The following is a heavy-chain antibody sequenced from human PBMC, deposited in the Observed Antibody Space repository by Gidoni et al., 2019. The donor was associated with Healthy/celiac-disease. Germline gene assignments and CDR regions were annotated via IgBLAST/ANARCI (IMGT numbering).Heavy chain of an antibody. CDR2: INPSGGST. J-gene: IGHJ3*02. CDR3: ARIGPNSSSWYVGAFDI. V-gene: IGHV1-46*01. CDR1: GYTFTSYY. Sequence: QVQLVQSGAEVKKPGASVKVSCKASGYTFTSYYMHWVRQAPGQGLEWMGIINPSGGSTSYAQKFQGRVTMTRDTSTSTVYMELSSLRSEDTAVYYCARIGPNSSSWYVGAFDIWGQGTMVTVSS. D-gene: IGHD6-13*01.